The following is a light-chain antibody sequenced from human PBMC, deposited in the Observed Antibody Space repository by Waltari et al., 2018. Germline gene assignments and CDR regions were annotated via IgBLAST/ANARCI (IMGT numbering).Light chain of an antibody. Sequence: EIVLTQSPATLSLSPGERATLSCRASQSVSRYLAWYQQKPGQAPRLLIYDASNRATGIPARFSGSGYGTDFTLTISSLEPEDFATYYCQQRSNWPPITFGQGTRLEIK. V-gene: IGKV3-11*01. CDR3: QQRSNWPPIT. CDR1: QSVSRY. CDR2: DAS. J-gene: IGKJ5*01.